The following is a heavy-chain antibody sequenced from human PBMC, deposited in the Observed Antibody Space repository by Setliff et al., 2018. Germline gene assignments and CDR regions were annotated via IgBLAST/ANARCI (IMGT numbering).Heavy chain of an antibody. CDR1: GESFSNNY. J-gene: IGHJ4*02. CDR3: AGTPARGTTWLSPFDY. Sequence: LSLTCSVYGESFSNNYWSWIRQTPGKGLEWIGESNHGGSTSYHPSLKSRLTMSVDTSKNQFSLKMTSVTAADTAMYFCAGTPARGTTWLSPFDYWGQGTLVTVSS. D-gene: IGHD5-12*01. V-gene: IGHV4-34*01. CDR2: SNHGGST.